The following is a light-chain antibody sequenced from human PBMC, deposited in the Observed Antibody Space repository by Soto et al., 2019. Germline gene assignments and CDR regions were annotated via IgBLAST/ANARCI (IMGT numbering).Light chain of an antibody. J-gene: IGKJ2*01. CDR3: QQYNSYLAT. Sequence: DIQMTQSPSTLSASVGDRVTITCRASQSISSWLAWYQQKPGKAPKLLIYDASSVESGVPSRFSGSGSGTAFTLAISNLQPDDFAPYYCQQYNSYLATFGQGTKLEIK. V-gene: IGKV1-5*01. CDR1: QSISSW. CDR2: DAS.